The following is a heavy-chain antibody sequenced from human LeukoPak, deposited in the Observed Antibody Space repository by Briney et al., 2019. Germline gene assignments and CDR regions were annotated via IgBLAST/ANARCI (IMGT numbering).Heavy chain of an antibody. Sequence: SVKVSCKASGGTFSSYAISWVRQAPGQGLEWMGRIIPILGIANYAQKFQGRVTITADKSTSTAYMELSSLRSEDTAVYYCARYRVITNDYFDSWGQGTLVTVSS. CDR1: GGTFSSYA. CDR2: IIPILGIA. V-gene: IGHV1-69*04. J-gene: IGHJ4*02. D-gene: IGHD3-16*01. CDR3: ARYRVITNDYFDS.